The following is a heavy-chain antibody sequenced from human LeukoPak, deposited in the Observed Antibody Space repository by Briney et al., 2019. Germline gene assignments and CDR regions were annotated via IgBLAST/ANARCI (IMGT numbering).Heavy chain of an antibody. Sequence: GASVKASCKASGYTFTSYYMHWVRQAPGQGLEWRGIINPSGGSTSYAQKFQGRVTMTRDMSTSTVYMELSSLRSEDTAVYYCARVRPELTNWFDPWGQGTLVTVSS. J-gene: IGHJ5*02. D-gene: IGHD1-26*01. V-gene: IGHV1-46*01. CDR3: ARVRPELTNWFDP. CDR2: INPSGGST. CDR1: GYTFTSYY.